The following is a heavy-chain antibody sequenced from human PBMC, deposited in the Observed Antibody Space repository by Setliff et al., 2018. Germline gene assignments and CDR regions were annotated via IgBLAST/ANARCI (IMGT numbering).Heavy chain of an antibody. CDR2: MYYSGST. V-gene: IGHV4-31*03. Sequence: PSETLSLTCTVSGGSISSGGYYWSWIRQHPGMGLEWIGSMYYSGSTYYNPSLKSRVTISVDTSKNQFSLRLSSVTAADTAVYYCAGGMTTVKPFDYWGQGTLVTVSS. J-gene: IGHJ4*02. D-gene: IGHD4-17*01. CDR3: AGGMTTVKPFDY. CDR1: GGSISSGGYY.